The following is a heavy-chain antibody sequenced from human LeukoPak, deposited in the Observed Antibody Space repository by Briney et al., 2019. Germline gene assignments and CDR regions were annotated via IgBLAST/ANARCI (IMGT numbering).Heavy chain of an antibody. CDR2: IYPGDSDT. D-gene: IGHD5-12*01. J-gene: IGHJ4*02. V-gene: IGHV5-51*01. Sequence: GESLKISCKGSGYSFTNYWIGWVRQMPGKSLEWMGIIYPGDSDTRYSPSFQGQVTISADKSISTAYLQWSSLKASDTAMYYCARQHSGYDPYFDYWGQGTLVTVSS. CDR3: ARQHSGYDPYFDY. CDR1: GYSFTNYW.